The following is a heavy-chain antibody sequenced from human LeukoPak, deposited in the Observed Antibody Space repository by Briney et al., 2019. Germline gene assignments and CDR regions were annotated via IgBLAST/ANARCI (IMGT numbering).Heavy chain of an antibody. CDR1: GGSISSYY. CDR2: IYYSGST. J-gene: IGHJ5*02. Sequence: SETLSLTCTVSGGSISSYYWSWIRQPPGKGLEWIGYIYYSGSTNYNPSLKSRVTISVDASKNQFSLKLSSVTAADTAVYYCARDGAARRGNWFDPWGQGTLVTVSS. CDR3: ARDGAARRGNWFDP. D-gene: IGHD6-6*01. V-gene: IGHV4-59*01.